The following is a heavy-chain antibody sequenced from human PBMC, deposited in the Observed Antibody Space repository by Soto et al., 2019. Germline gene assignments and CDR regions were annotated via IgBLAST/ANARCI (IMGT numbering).Heavy chain of an antibody. Sequence: QVQLVGSGGGVVQPGRSLRLSCAASGFTFSSYGMHWVRQDPGKGLEWVAVIWYDGSNKYYADSVKGRFTISRDNSKNTLYLQMNSLRAEDTAVYYCARGRKYSSSLSLPEYFQHWGQGTLVTVSS. V-gene: IGHV3-33*01. CDR2: IWYDGSNK. CDR1: GFTFSSYG. J-gene: IGHJ1*01. D-gene: IGHD6-13*01. CDR3: ARGRKYSSSLSLPEYFQH.